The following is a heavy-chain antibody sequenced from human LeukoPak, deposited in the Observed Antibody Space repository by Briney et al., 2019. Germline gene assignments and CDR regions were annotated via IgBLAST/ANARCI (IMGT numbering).Heavy chain of an antibody. CDR3: AKSTYGSGTSFDY. V-gene: IGHV3-23*01. CDR2: ISGSGGST. J-gene: IGHJ4*02. Sequence: GGSLRLSCAASGFTFSSYAMSWVRQAPGKGLEWVSAISGSGGSTYYADSVKGRFTNSRDNSKNTLYLQMNSLRAEDTAVYYCAKSTYGSGTSFDYWGQGTLVTVSS. D-gene: IGHD3-10*01. CDR1: GFTFSSYA.